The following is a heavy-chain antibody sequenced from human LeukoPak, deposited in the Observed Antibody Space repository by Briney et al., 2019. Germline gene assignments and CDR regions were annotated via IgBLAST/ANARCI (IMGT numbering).Heavy chain of an antibody. CDR1: GGTFSSYA. V-gene: IGHV1-69*04. D-gene: IGHD6-19*01. CDR3: ATLASSGWYASSANSSSNWFDP. Sequence: GSSVKVSCKASGGTFSSYAISWVRQAPGQGLEWMGRNIPILGIANYAQKFQGRVTITADKSTSTAYMELSSLRSEDTAVYYCATLASSGWYASSANSSSNWFDPWGQGTLVTVSS. CDR2: NIPILGIA. J-gene: IGHJ5*02.